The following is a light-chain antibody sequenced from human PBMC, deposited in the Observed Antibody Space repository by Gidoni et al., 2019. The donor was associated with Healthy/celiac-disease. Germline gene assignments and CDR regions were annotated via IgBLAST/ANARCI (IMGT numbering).Light chain of an antibody. Sequence: DIQMTQSPSSLSASVGDRVTITCRASQSISSSLNWYQQKPGKAPTLLIYAASSLQSGVPSRFSGSGSGTDFTLTISSLQPEDFATYYCQQSYSTPLFTFGPGTKVDIK. CDR3: QQSYSTPLFT. V-gene: IGKV1-39*01. J-gene: IGKJ3*01. CDR1: QSISSS. CDR2: AAS.